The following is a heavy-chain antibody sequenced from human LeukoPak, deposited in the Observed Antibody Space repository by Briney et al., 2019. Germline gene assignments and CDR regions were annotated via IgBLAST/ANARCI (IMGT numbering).Heavy chain of an antibody. CDR2: IWYDGSNK. CDR3: ARDSEMYSGSQTNFDF. Sequence: GASLRLSCAASGFTFSSYAMSWVRQAPGKGLEWVAVIWYDGSNKYYADSVRGRFTISRHNSKNTLYLQMNSLRADDTAIYYCARDSEMYSGSQTNFDFWGQGTLVTVSS. V-gene: IGHV3-33*08. J-gene: IGHJ4*02. CDR1: GFTFSSYA. D-gene: IGHD1-26*01.